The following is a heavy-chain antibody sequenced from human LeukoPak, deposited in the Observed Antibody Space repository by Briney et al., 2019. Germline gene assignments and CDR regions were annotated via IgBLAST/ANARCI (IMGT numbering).Heavy chain of an antibody. Sequence: GESLKISCKGSGYSFTSYWIGWVRQMPGKGLEWMGIIYPGDSDTRYSPSFQGQVTISADKSISTAYLQWSSLKASDTAMYYCARLDLAYGSGSYLYFDYWGQGTLVTVSS. J-gene: IGHJ4*02. D-gene: IGHD3-10*01. V-gene: IGHV5-51*01. CDR1: GYSFTSYW. CDR2: IYPGDSDT. CDR3: ARLDLAYGSGSYLYFDY.